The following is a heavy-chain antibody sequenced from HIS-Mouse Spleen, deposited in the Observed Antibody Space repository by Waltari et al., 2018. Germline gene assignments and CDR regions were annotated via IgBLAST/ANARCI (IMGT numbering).Heavy chain of an antibody. CDR3: ARDPPRSRNYAFDI. Sequence: QVQLVQSGAEVKKPGASVKVSCKASGYTFTGYYMHWVRQAPGQGLEWMGWINPSGGGTNYEQKFQGRVTMTRDTSISTAYMELSRLRSDDTAVYYCARDPPRSRNYAFDIWGQGTMVTVSS. V-gene: IGHV1-2*02. J-gene: IGHJ3*02. CDR1: GYTFTGYY. CDR2: INPSGGGT. D-gene: IGHD3-16*01.